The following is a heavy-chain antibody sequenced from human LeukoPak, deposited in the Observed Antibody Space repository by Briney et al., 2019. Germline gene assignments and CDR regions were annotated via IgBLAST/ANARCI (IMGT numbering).Heavy chain of an antibody. CDR3: ARSRPPTRITIVYYYYYYMDV. CDR1: GGSFSGYY. Sequence: PSETLSLTCAVYGGSFSGYYWSWIRQPPGKGLEWIGEINHSGSTNYNPSLKSRVTISVDTSKNQFSLKLSSVSAADTAVYYCARSRPPTRITIVYYYYYYMDVWGKGTTVTVS. D-gene: IGHD3-3*01. CDR2: INHSGST. J-gene: IGHJ6*03. V-gene: IGHV4-34*01.